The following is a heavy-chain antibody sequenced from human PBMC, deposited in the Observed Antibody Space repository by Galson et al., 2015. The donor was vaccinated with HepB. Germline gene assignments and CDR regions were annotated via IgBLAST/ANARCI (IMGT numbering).Heavy chain of an antibody. J-gene: IGHJ3*02. CDR2: ISAGNGNT. D-gene: IGHD3-3*01. CDR3: ARSWSGGGDAFDI. Sequence: SVKVSCKASGYTFTNYIIHWVRQAPGQRLEWMGWISAGNGNTKYSQKLQGRVTIARDTSASTAYMELSSLRSEDTAVYYCARSWSGGGDAFDIWGQGTMVTVSS. V-gene: IGHV1-3*01. CDR1: GYTFTNYI.